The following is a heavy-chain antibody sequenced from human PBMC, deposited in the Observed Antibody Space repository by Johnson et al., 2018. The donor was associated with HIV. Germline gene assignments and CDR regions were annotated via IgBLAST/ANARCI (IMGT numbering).Heavy chain of an antibody. CDR1: GFTFSHNW. CDR3: GSLGDGHQKGAFEI. V-gene: IGHV3-7*01. Sequence: EVQLVESGGALVQPGGSLRLSCLGSGFTFSHNWMSWVRQAPGKGPEWVANINHDVSAIHYVDSVKGRFTISRDNAKRSLFLQMNSLRVEDTAVYFCGSLGDGHQKGAFEIWGHGTMVTVSS. D-gene: IGHD3-16*01. J-gene: IGHJ3*02. CDR2: INHDVSAI.